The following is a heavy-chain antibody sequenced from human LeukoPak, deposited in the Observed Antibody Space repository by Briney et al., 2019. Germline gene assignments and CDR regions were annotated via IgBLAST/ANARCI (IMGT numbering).Heavy chain of an antibody. CDR3: AKDDTPSPYYYDSSGSDY. V-gene: IGHV3-23*01. CDR1: GFTFSSYA. J-gene: IGHJ4*02. CDR2: ISGSGGST. Sequence: PGGSLRLSCAASGFTFSSYAMSWVRQATGKGLEWVSAISGSGGSTYYADSVKGRFTISRDNSKNTLYLQMNSLRAEDTAVYYRAKDDTPSPYYYDSSGSDYWGQGTLVTVSS. D-gene: IGHD3-22*01.